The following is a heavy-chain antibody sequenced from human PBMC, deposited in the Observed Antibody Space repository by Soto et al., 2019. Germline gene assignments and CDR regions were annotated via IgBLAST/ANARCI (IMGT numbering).Heavy chain of an antibody. CDR1: GGTFNAYT. D-gene: IGHD1-26*01. J-gene: IGHJ4*02. CDR3: ASWRSYSGSYCFDY. V-gene: IGHV1-69*06. CDR2: IVPMYDSV. Sequence: QVQLVQSGAEVKKPGASVKVSCEASGGTFNAYTINWVRQAPGRGLEWVGQIVPMYDSVNYAENFQGRVTITADKSTKTAYTELTTLRSADTALYFCASWRSYSGSYCFDYWGQGTLVTVSS.